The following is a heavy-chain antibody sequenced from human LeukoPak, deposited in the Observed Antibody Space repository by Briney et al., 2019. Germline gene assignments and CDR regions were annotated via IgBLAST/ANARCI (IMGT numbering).Heavy chain of an antibody. CDR2: ISSSSSYI. J-gene: IGHJ4*02. CDR1: GFTLSSYS. V-gene: IGHV3-21*01. Sequence: PGGSLRLSCAASGFTLSSYSMNWVRQAPGKGLEWVSSISSSSSYIYYADSVKGRFTISRDNAKNSLYLQMNSLRPEDTAVYYCARARPSMWIDYWGQGTLVTVSS. D-gene: IGHD5-12*01. CDR3: ARARPSMWIDY.